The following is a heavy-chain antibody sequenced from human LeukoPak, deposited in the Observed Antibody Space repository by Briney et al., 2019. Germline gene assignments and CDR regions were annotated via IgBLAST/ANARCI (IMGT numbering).Heavy chain of an antibody. D-gene: IGHD4-17*01. V-gene: IGHV4-34*01. CDR2: INHSGST. CDR1: GGSFSAYY. J-gene: IGHJ4*02. CDR3: ARGGYGDNYFDY. Sequence: SETLSLTCAVYGGSFSAYYWSWIRQPPGKGLEWIGEINHSGSTNYNPSLKSRVTISVDTSKNQFSLKLSSVTAADTAVYYCARGGYGDNYFDYWGQGTLVTVSS.